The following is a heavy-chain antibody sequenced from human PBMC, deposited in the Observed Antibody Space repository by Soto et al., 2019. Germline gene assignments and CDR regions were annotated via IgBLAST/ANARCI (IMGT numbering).Heavy chain of an antibody. CDR2: INHSGST. CDR3: ARDKITGLFDY. Sequence: SSETLSLTCAVYGGSFSGYYWTWIRQPPGSGLEWIGEINHSGSTNYNPSLKSRVTISVDTSKNQFSLKLTSVTAADTAVYYCARDKITGLFDYWGQGTLVTVSS. CDR1: GGSFSGYY. J-gene: IGHJ4*02. V-gene: IGHV4-34*01. D-gene: IGHD2-8*02.